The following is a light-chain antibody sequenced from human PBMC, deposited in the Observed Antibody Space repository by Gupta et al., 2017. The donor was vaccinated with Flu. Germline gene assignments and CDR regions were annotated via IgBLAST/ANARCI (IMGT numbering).Light chain of an antibody. Sequence: QSTLTQPASVSGSPGQSITISCTGTSSDVGGYNYVSWYQQHPGKAPKLMIYEVPDRPSGISNRFSGSKSGNTASLTISGLQAEDEADYFCASYTTTSTWLFGGGTKLTVL. V-gene: IGLV2-14*01. CDR3: ASYTTTSTWL. CDR2: EVP. J-gene: IGLJ3*02. CDR1: SSDVGGYNY.